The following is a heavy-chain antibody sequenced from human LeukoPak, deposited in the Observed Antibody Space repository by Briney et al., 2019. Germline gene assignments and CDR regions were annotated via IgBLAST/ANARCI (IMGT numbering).Heavy chain of an antibody. CDR1: EYTFTTFA. CDR3: ARSRQYNWNDWFDP. Sequence: ASVKVSCKASEYTFTTFAIHWVRQAPGQRLEWMGWINAGNGNTKYSQKFQGRVTISRDTSARTVYMELSSLRSEDTAVYYCARSRQYNWNDWFDPWGQGTLVTVSS. V-gene: IGHV1-3*01. D-gene: IGHD1-20*01. J-gene: IGHJ5*02. CDR2: INAGNGNT.